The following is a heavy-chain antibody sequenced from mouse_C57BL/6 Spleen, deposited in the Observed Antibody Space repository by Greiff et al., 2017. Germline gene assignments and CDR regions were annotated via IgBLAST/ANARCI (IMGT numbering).Heavy chain of an antibody. V-gene: IGHV5-4*01. Sequence: EVQLVESGGGLVKPGGSLKLSCAASGFTFSSYAMSWVRQTPEKRLEWVATISDGGSYTYYPDNVKGPFTIARDNTKNKLYLQMSHLKSEDTAMYYCARESLHYYGSSPFDYWGQGTTLTVSS. D-gene: IGHD1-1*01. CDR1: GFTFSSYA. CDR2: ISDGGSYT. CDR3: ARESLHYYGSSPFDY. J-gene: IGHJ2*01.